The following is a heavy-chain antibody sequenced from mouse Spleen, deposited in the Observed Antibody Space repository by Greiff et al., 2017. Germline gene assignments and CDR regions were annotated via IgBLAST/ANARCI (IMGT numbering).Heavy chain of an antibody. Sequence: QVQLQQSGAELARPGASVKLSCKASGYTFTSYGISWVKQRTGQGLEWIGEIYPRSGNTYYNEKFKGKATLTADKSSSTAYMELRSLTSEDSAVYFCAEGPYYGSSYRFAYWGQGTLVTVSA. D-gene: IGHD1-1*01. V-gene: IGHV1-81*01. CDR2: IYPRSGNT. J-gene: IGHJ3*01. CDR1: GYTFTSYG. CDR3: AEGPYYGSSYRFAY.